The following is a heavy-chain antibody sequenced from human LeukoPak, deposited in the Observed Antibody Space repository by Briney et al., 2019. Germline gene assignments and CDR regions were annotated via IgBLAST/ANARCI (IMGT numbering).Heavy chain of an antibody. CDR2: ISGSGGST. V-gene: IGHV3-23*01. CDR3: AKMLYSSSIGNFDY. Sequence: PGGSLRLSCAASGFTFSSYWMSWVRQAPGKGLEWVSAISGSGGSTYYADSVKGRFTISRDNSKNTLYLQMNSLRAEDTAVYYCAKMLYSSSIGNFDYWGQGTLVTVSS. J-gene: IGHJ4*02. D-gene: IGHD6-13*01. CDR1: GFTFSSYW.